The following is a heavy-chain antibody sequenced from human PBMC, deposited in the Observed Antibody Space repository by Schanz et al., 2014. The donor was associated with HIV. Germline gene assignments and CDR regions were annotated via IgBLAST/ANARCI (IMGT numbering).Heavy chain of an antibody. J-gene: IGHJ4*02. Sequence: QVQLVESGGGVVQPGRSLRLSCAASGFTFITYGMHWVRQAPGKGLEWVAGISYDGSNKYYADSVKGRFTISRDSFNXTLYLHMSSLRAEDTAVYFCAKDRTDSGWYKEGPRELGEWGQGTLVTVSS. V-gene: IGHV3-30*18. CDR2: ISYDGSNK. CDR3: AKDRTDSGWYKEGPRELGE. CDR1: GFTFITYG. D-gene: IGHD6-19*01.